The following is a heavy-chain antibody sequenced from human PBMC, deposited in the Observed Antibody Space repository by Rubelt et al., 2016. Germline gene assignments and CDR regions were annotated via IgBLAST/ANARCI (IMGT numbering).Heavy chain of an antibody. V-gene: IGHV4-38-2*02. Sequence: QVQLQESGPGLVKPSETLSLTCTVSGYSISSGYYWGWIRHPPGKGLEGIGSIYHSGCTYYNPSPKSRVTISVDTSKNQFSLKLSSVTAADTAVYYCARDHSSGWYLEGFFDYWGQGTLVTVSS. D-gene: IGHD6-19*01. CDR3: ARDHSSGWYLEGFFDY. CDR1: GYSISSGYY. J-gene: IGHJ4*02. CDR2: IYHSGCT.